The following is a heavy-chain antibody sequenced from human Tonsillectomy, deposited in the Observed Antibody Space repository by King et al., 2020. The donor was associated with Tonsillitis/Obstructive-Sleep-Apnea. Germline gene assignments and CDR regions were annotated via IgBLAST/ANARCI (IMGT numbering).Heavy chain of an antibody. CDR2: IYYSGST. D-gene: IGHD3-3*01. CDR1: GGSISSSSYY. J-gene: IGHJ6*03. CDR3: ARHPPLLRFLPDYYYMDV. V-gene: IGHV4-39*01. Sequence: LQLQESGPGLVKPSETLSLTCTVSGGSISSSSYYWGWIRQPPGKGLEWIGSIYYSGSTYYNPSLKSRVTISVDTSKNQFSLKLSSVTAADTAVYYCARHPPLLRFLPDYYYMDVWGKGTTVTVSS.